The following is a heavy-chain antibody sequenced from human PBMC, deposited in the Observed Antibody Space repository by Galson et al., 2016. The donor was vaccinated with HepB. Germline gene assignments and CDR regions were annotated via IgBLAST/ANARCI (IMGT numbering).Heavy chain of an antibody. D-gene: IGHD6-13*01. V-gene: IGHV3-48*02. CDR1: GFTFSSYS. CDR2: ISPRSDTI. Sequence: SLRLSCAASGFTFSSYSMNWVRQAPGKGLEWVSYISPRSDTIYYADSVKGRFTISRDNAENSLYLQMNSLRDEDTAVYYCARVGAYSIIWYAPEYHKHWGQGTQVTAAS. J-gene: IGHJ1*01. CDR3: ARVGAYSIIWYAPEYHKH.